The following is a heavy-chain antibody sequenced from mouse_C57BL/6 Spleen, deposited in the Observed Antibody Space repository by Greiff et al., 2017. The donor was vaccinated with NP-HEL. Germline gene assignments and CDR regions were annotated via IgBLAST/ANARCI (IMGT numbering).Heavy chain of an antibody. D-gene: IGHD2-4*01. CDR2: FYPGSGRI. V-gene: IGHV1-62-2*01. Sequence: VKLQQSGAELVKPGASVKLSCKASGYTFTEYTIHWVKQRSGQGLEWIGWFYPGSGRIKYNEKFKDKATLTADKSSSTVYMELSRLTSEDSAVYFCARHEARDYDYNEYYFDYWGQGTTLTVSS. J-gene: IGHJ2*01. CDR3: ARHEARDYDYNEYYFDY. CDR1: GYTFTEYT.